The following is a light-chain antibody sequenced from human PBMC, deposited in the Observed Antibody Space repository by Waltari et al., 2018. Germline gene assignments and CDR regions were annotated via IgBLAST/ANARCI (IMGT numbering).Light chain of an antibody. J-gene: IGLJ2*01. CDR1: SSNIGSNF. Sequence: QSVLTQPPSASGPPVQRVTTPCSGSSSNIGSNFVDWSQQLPGTTPKPLIDRNNHRPSGVPGRFSGSKSGTSASLAISGLRSEDEADYYCAAWDDSLSGVVFGGGTKLTVL. CDR3: AAWDDSLSGVV. CDR2: RNN. V-gene: IGLV1-47*01.